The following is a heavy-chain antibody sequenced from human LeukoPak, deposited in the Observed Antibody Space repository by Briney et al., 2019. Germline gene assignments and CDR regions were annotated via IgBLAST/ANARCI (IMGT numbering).Heavy chain of an antibody. D-gene: IGHD2-15*01. CDR2: INHSGST. Sequence: SETLSLTCAVYGGSFSGYYWSWIRQPPGKGLEWIGEINHSGSTNYNPSLKSRVTISVDTSKNQFSLKLSSVTAADTAVYYCARGPRRIVVVVAAKRYWFDPWGQGTLVTVSS. CDR1: GGSFSGYY. CDR3: ARGPRRIVVVVAAKRYWFDP. J-gene: IGHJ5*02. V-gene: IGHV4-34*01.